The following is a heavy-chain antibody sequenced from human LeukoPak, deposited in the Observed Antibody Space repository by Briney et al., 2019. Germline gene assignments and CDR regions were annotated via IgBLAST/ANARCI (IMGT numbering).Heavy chain of an antibody. D-gene: IGHD3-22*01. CDR3: AKVPYYYDSSGYFAGAVLDY. CDR2: ISGRGGST. V-gene: IGHV3-23*01. J-gene: IGHJ4*02. CDR1: GFTFSSYA. Sequence: GGSLSLSCAASGFTFSSYAMSWVRQAPGKGLEWVSAISGRGGSTYYADSVKCRFTISRDNSKNSLYLQMKRLRAEDTAVYYWAKVPYYYDSSGYFAGAVLDYWGQGTLVIVSS.